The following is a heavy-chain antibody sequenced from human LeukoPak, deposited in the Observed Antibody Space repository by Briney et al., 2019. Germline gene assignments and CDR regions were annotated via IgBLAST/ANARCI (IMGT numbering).Heavy chain of an antibody. CDR2: INHSGST. J-gene: IGHJ4*02. CDR1: GGSFSGYY. CDR3: ARASGWYPWDY. V-gene: IGHV4-34*01. Sequence: SETLSLTCAVYGGSFSGYYWSWIRQPPGKGLGWIGEINHSGSTNYNPSLKSRVTISVDTSKNQFSLKLSSVTAADTAVYYCARASGWYPWDYWGQGTLVTVSS. D-gene: IGHD6-19*01.